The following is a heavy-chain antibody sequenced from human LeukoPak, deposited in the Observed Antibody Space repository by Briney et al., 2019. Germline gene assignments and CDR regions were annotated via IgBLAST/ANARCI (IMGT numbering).Heavy chain of an antibody. J-gene: IGHJ6*02. CDR3: ARDYYGSGSSSTHYYYYYGMDV. D-gene: IGHD3-10*01. V-gene: IGHV3-11*04. Sequence: PGGSLRLSCAASGFTFSDYYMSWIRLAPGKGLEWVSYISSSGSTIYYADSVKGRFTISRDNAKNSLYLQMNSLRAEDTAVYYCARDYYGSGSSSTHYYYYYGMDVWGQGTTVTVSS. CDR2: ISSSGSTI. CDR1: GFTFSDYY.